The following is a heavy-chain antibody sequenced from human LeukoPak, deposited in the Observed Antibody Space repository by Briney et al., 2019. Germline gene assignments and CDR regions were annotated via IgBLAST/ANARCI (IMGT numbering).Heavy chain of an antibody. CDR1: GGSFSSYY. Sequence: SETLSLTCTVSGGSFSSYYWTWIRQPPGKGLEWIGYIYHSGSTYYNPSLKSRVTISVDRSKNQFSLKLSSVTAADTAVYYCARGEGYHGYWGQGTLVTVSS. J-gene: IGHJ4*02. D-gene: IGHD2-2*01. CDR2: IYHSGST. CDR3: ARGEGYHGY. V-gene: IGHV4-59*12.